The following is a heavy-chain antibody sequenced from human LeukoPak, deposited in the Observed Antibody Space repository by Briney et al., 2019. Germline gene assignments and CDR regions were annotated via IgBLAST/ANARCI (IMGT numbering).Heavy chain of an antibody. Sequence: ASVKVSCKASGYTFTGYYMHWVRQAPGQGLEWMGWINPNSGGTNYAQKFQGRVTMTRDTSISTAYMELSRLRSDDTALYYCARFSGATTSYDMDVWGKGTTVTVSS. CDR1: GYTFTGYY. CDR3: ARFSGATTSYDMDV. V-gene: IGHV1-2*02. CDR2: INPNSGGT. J-gene: IGHJ6*03. D-gene: IGHD1-26*01.